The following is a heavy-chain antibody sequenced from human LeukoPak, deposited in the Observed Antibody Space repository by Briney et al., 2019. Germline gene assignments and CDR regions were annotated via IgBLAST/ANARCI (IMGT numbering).Heavy chain of an antibody. J-gene: IGHJ6*03. CDR1: GYTFTSYD. V-gene: IGHV1-8*01. CDR3: ARGFCSSTSYYLYYYYTDV. D-gene: IGHD2-2*01. CDR2: MNPNSGNT. Sequence: ASVKVSCKASGYTFTSYDINWVRQATGQGLEWMGWMNPNSGNTGYAQKFQGRVTMTRNTSISTAYMELSSLRSEDTAVYYCARGFCSSTSYYLYYYYTDVEGKGTTVTVTS.